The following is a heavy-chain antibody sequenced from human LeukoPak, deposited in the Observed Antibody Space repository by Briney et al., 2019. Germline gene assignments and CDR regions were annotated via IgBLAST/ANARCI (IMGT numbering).Heavy chain of an antibody. Sequence: GGSLRLSCAASGFTFSSYSMNWVRQAPGKGLEWVAVISYDGSNKYYADSVKGRFTISRDNSKNTLYLQMNSLRAEDTAVYYCAKDSYHPVWGQGTLVTVSS. CDR1: GFTFSSYS. CDR2: ISYDGSNK. D-gene: IGHD1-26*01. V-gene: IGHV3-30*18. J-gene: IGHJ4*02. CDR3: AKDSYHPV.